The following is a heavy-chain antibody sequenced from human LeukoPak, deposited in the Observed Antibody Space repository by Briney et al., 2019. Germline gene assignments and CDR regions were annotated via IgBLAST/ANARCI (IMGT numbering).Heavy chain of an antibody. CDR3: ARMSIAVAGLVQLNWFDP. CDR2: LRHSANT. V-gene: IGHV4-38-2*01. J-gene: IGHJ5*02. CDR1: GDSIRGVHY. D-gene: IGHD6-19*01. Sequence: SQTLSLTCVVSGDSIRGVHYWAWFRQPPGKGLEWIGSLRHSANTYYNPSLQSRVTMSMDTSEKQFLLKLSSVTAADTATYYCARMSIAVAGLVQLNWFDPWGQGTLVTVSS.